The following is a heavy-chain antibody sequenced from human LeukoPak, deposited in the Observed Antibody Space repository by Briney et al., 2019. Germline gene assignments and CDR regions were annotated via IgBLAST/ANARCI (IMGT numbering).Heavy chain of an antibody. CDR2: IKQDGSEK. J-gene: IGHJ4*02. CDR3: VRWYSGSGGWVLDY. CDR1: GFTFSSYW. D-gene: IGHD3-10*01. Sequence: GGSLRLSCAASGFTFSSYWMSWVRQAPGKGLEWVANIKQDGSEKYYVDSVKGRFTISRDNAKNSLFLQMTSLRVEDTAVYYCVRWYSGSGGWVLDYWGQGTLVTVSS. V-gene: IGHV3-7*05.